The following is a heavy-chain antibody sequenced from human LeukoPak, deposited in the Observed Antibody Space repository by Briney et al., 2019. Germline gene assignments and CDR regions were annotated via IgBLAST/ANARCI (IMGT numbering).Heavy chain of an antibody. CDR3: AREGVVVVSFDY. V-gene: IGHV1-46*01. J-gene: IGHJ4*02. D-gene: IGHD3-22*01. CDR1: GYTLTSYY. Sequence: SVKVSCKASGYTLTSYYMHWVRQAPGQGLEWMGIINPSGGSTSYAQKFQGRVTMTRDTSTSTVYMELSSLRSEDTAVYYCAREGVVVVSFDYWGQGTLVTVSS. CDR2: INPSGGST.